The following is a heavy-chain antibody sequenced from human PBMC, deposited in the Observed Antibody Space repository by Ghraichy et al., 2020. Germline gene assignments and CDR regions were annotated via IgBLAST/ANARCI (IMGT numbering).Heavy chain of an antibody. CDR2: ISSSGSTI. Sequence: LSLTCAASGFTFSDYYMSWIRQAPGKGLEWVSYISSSGSTIYYADSVKGRFTISRDNAKNSLYLQMNSLRAEDTAVYYCARDSSNYAYYYYYMDVWGKGTTVTVSS. CDR3: ARDSSNYAYYYYYMDV. CDR1: GFTFSDYY. V-gene: IGHV3-11*01. D-gene: IGHD4-11*01. J-gene: IGHJ6*03.